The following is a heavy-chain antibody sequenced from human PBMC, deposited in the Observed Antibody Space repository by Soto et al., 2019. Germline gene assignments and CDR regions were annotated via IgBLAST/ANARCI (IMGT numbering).Heavy chain of an antibody. CDR3: AHRLGYCSGGSCSRAPVVHYGMDV. Sequence: SGPTLANPTQTLTLTCTFSGFSLSTSGVGVGWIRQPPGKALEWLALIYWNDDKRYSPSLKSRLTITKDTSKNQVVLTMTNMDPVDTATYYCAHRLGYCSGGSCSRAPVVHYGMDVWGQGTTVTVSS. D-gene: IGHD2-15*01. J-gene: IGHJ6*02. V-gene: IGHV2-5*01. CDR1: GFSLSTSGVG. CDR2: IYWNDDK.